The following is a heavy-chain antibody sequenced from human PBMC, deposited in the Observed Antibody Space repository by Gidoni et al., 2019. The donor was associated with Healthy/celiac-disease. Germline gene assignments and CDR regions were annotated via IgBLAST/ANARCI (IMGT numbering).Heavy chain of an antibody. J-gene: IGHJ6*02. V-gene: IGHV3-30*03. CDR1: GFTFSSYG. CDR3: ARDRLPDSGSRSGWAFYYYYYGMDV. CDR2: ISYDGSNK. D-gene: IGHD1-26*01. Sequence: QVQLVESGGGVVQPGRSLRLSCAASGFTFSSYGMHWVRQDPGKGLEWVAVISYDGSNKYYADSVKGRFTISRDNSKNTLYLQMNSLRAEDTAVYYCARDRLPDSGSRSGWAFYYYYYGMDVWGQGTTVTVSS.